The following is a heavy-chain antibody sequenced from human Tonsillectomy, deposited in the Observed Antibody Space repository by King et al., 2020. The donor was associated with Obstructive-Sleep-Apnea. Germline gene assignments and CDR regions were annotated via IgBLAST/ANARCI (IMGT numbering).Heavy chain of an antibody. CDR1: VYSFTSYW. Sequence: QLVQSGAEVKKPGESLRISCKGSVYSFTSYWISCVRQMPGKGLEWVGRIDPSDSFTNYSPSFQGHVTISADKSISTAYLQGSSLKASDTAMYYCARPYGSGSLNWFDPWGQGTLVTVAS. V-gene: IGHV5-10-1*01. CDR3: ARPYGSGSLNWFDP. D-gene: IGHD3-10*01. J-gene: IGHJ5*02. CDR2: IDPSDSFT.